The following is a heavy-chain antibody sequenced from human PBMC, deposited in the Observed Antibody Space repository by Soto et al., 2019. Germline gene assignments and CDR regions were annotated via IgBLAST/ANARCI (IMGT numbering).Heavy chain of an antibody. CDR1: GFTFSIYA. D-gene: IGHD3-22*01. J-gene: IGHJ3*02. CDR3: AKWMGDYYDSSTFDAFDI. CDR2: ISGGGDST. V-gene: IGHV3-23*01. Sequence: GGSLRLSCAASGFTFSIYAMSCVRQAPGKGLEWVSAISGGGDSTYYADSVKGRFTISRDNLKNTLYLQMNSLRAEDTAVYYCAKWMGDYYDSSTFDAFDIWGQGTMVNVSS.